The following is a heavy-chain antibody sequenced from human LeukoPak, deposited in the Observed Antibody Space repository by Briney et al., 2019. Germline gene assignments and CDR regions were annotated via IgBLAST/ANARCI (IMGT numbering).Heavy chain of an antibody. CDR3: AKDGGDYYDSSGYYVY. Sequence: GGSLRLSCAAPGFTFSSYAMSWVRQAPGKGLEWVSAISGSGGSTYYADSVKGRFTISRDNSKNTLYLQMNSLRAEDTAVYYCAKDGGDYYDSSGYYVYWGQGTLVTVSS. J-gene: IGHJ4*02. D-gene: IGHD3-22*01. CDR2: ISGSGGST. CDR1: GFTFSSYA. V-gene: IGHV3-23*01.